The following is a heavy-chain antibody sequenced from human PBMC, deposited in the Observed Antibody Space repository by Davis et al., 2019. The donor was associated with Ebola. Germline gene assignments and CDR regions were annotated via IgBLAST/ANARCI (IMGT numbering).Heavy chain of an antibody. J-gene: IGHJ4*02. Sequence: GESLKISCAASGFAFSSFGMHWVRQAPGKGLEWLAFMRYSESDTHYADSVKGRFTISRDNSKNTLYLQMNSLRAEDTAVYYCAKGGTWAYYFDYWGQGTLVTVSS. D-gene: IGHD1-1*01. V-gene: IGHV3-30*02. CDR3: AKGGTWAYYFDY. CDR2: MRYSESDT. CDR1: GFAFSSFG.